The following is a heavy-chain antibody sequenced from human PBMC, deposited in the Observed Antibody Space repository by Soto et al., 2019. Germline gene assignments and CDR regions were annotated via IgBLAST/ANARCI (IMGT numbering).Heavy chain of an antibody. CDR3: ARTAAAGKYYYGMDV. CDR2: IYPGDSDT. CDR1: GYSFTSYW. V-gene: IGHV5-51*01. Sequence: GESLKISCKGSGYSFTSYWIGWVRQMPGKGLESMGIIYPGDSDTRYSPYFQGQDTISADKSISTAYLQWSSLKASDTAMYYCARTAAAGKYYYGMDVWGQGTTVTVSS. J-gene: IGHJ6*02. D-gene: IGHD6-13*01.